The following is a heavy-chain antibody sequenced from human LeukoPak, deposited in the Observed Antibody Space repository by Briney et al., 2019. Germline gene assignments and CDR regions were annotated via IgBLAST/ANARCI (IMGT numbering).Heavy chain of an antibody. V-gene: IGHV3-7*01. CDR2: INQDGTET. CDR3: AKVFSNRVLYYFDY. D-gene: IGHD4-11*01. J-gene: IGHJ4*02. Sequence: GGSLRLSCAASEFTFNTYWMSWVRQAPGKGLEWVGNINQDGTETFYADSVKGRFIISRDNAENSLYLQMNSLRAGDAAVYYCAKVFSNRVLYYFDYWGQGTLVTVSS. CDR1: EFTFNTYW.